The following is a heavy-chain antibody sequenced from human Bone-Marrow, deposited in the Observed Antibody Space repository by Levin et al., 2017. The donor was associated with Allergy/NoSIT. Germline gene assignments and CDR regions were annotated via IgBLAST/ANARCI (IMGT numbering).Heavy chain of an antibody. CDR3: ARGAMSSGYSGDLDY. J-gene: IGHJ4*02. CDR2: IYHSGST. V-gene: IGHV4-4*02. D-gene: IGHD3-22*01. Sequence: SQTLSLTCAVSGGSISSSNWWSWVRQPPGKGLEWIGEIYHSGSTNYNPSLKSRVTISVDKSKNQFSLKLSSVTAADTAVYYCARGAMSSGYSGDLDYWGQGTLVTVSS. CDR1: GGSISSSNW.